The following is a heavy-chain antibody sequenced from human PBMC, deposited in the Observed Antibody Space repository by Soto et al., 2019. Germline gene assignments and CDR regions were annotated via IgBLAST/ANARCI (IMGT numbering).Heavy chain of an antibody. CDR3: ATDLRDCSGGSCYTYSFDP. Sequence: ASVKVSCKVSGYTLTELSMHWVRQAPGKGLEWMGGFDPEDGETIYAQKFQGRVTMTEDTSTDTAYMELSSLRSEDTAVYYCATDLRDCSGGSCYTYSFDPCGPATLVTVSS. J-gene: IGHJ5*02. CDR1: GYTLTELS. CDR2: FDPEDGET. D-gene: IGHD2-15*01. V-gene: IGHV1-24*01.